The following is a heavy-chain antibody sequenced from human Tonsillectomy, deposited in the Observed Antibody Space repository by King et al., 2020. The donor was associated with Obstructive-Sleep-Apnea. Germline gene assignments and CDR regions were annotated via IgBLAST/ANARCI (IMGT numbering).Heavy chain of an antibody. Sequence: VQLVESGGGLVQPGGSLRLSCSGSGFKFSDYAMHWVRQAPGKGLEYVSSLIYNGTTIYHADSVKGRFTISRDNSKNTLYLQMSGLRAEDTAVYYCVKDPRRDGYNWFDYWGQGTLVSVSS. J-gene: IGHJ4*02. V-gene: IGHV3-64D*09. D-gene: IGHD5-24*01. CDR3: VKDPRRDGYNWFDY. CDR1: GFKFSDYA. CDR2: LIYNGTTI.